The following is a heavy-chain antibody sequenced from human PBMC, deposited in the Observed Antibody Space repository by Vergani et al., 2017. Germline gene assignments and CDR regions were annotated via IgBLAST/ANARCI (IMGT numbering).Heavy chain of an antibody. V-gene: IGHV3-43*01. CDR1: GFTFDDYT. Sequence: EVQLVESGGVVVQPGGSLRLSCAASGFTFDDYTMHWVRQAPGKGLEWVSLISWDGGSTYYADSVKGRFTISRDNSKNSLYLQMNSLRTEDTAVYYCARDGGPTVTSTNDYWGQGTLVTVSS. CDR2: ISWDGGST. D-gene: IGHD4-17*01. CDR3: ARDGGPTVTSTNDY. J-gene: IGHJ4*02.